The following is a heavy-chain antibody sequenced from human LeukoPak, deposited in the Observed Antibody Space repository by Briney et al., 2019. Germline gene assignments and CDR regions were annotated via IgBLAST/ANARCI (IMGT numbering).Heavy chain of an antibody. CDR1: GYTLTELS. CDR2: FDPEDGET. Sequence: ASVTVSCKVSGYTLTELSMHWVRQAPGKGLEWMGGFDPEDGETIYAQKFQGRVTMTEDTSTDTAYMELSSLRSEDTAVYYCATDLLRMVGATLWRDYWGQGTLVTVSS. CDR3: ATDLLRMVGATLWRDY. D-gene: IGHD1-26*01. J-gene: IGHJ4*02. V-gene: IGHV1-24*01.